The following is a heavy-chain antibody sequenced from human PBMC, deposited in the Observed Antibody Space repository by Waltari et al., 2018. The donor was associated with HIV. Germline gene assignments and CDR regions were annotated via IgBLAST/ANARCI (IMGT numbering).Heavy chain of an antibody. CDR2: IRRGNGER. CDR1: GLPFQHLS. J-gene: IGHJ4*02. Sequence: LVESGGGVVDPGASLRLACEGSGLPFQHLSLNWVRRSPPGCLEWVASIRRGNGERHYGDSVRGRFVISRDDSESSVYLQMDSLRREDTGTYFCVRDDPGYTAIDYWGQGTLVVVSS. V-gene: IGHV3-21*04. D-gene: IGHD3-16*02. CDR3: VRDDPGYTAIDY.